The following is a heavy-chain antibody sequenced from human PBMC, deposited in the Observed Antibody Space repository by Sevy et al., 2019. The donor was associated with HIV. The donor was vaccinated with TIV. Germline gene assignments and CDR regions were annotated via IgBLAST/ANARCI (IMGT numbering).Heavy chain of an antibody. D-gene: IGHD6-19*01. J-gene: IGHJ4*02. CDR3: ARAGYSSGWNKSIYFDY. Sequence: SETLSLTCTVSGGSISSYYWSWIRQPPGKGLEWIGYIYYSGSTNYNPPLKSRVTISVDTSKNQFSLKLSSVTAADTAVYYCARAGYSSGWNKSIYFDYWGQGTLVTVSS. V-gene: IGHV4-59*08. CDR1: GGSISSYY. CDR2: IYYSGST.